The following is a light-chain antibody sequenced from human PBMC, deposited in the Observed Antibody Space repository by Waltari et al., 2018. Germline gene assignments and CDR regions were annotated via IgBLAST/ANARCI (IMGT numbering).Light chain of an antibody. CDR1: QSLVSRHGNTY. J-gene: IGKJ1*01. CDR2: KVS. CDR3: MQGTHWPWT. V-gene: IGKV2-30*01. Sequence: DVVMTQSPLSLPVTLGQPASISCRSSQSLVSRHGNTYFNWFHKRPGQSPRRLLYKVSNRDSGVPDRFSGRWSGSDFTLGISRVEAEDVGVYYCMQGTHWPWTFGQGTKVEIK.